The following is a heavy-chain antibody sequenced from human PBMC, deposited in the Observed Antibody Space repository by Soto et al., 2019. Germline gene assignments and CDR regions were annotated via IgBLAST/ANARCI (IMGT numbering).Heavy chain of an antibody. V-gene: IGHV3-74*01. D-gene: IGHD1-26*01. J-gene: IGHJ6*02. Sequence: GGSLRLSCAASGFTFSSYWMHWVRQAPGKGLVWVSRINSDGSSTCYADSVKGRFTISRDNSKNTLYLQMNSLRAEDTAVYYCARALKGATSYYYGMDVWGRGTTVTVSS. CDR2: INSDGSST. CDR3: ARALKGATSYYYGMDV. CDR1: GFTFSSYW.